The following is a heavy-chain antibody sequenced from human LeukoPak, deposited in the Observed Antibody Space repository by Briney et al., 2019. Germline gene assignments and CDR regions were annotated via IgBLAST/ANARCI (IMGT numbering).Heavy chain of an antibody. V-gene: IGHV3-74*01. CDR1: GFTVNTNY. CDR3: ARVRSSGAHGSFDY. CDR2: INTDGSST. Sequence: QTGGSLRLSCAASGFTVNTNYMSWVRQAPGKGLEWVSRINTDGSSTIYADSVKGRSTISRDNAKNTVYLQMNSLRAEDTAVYYCARVRSSGAHGSFDYWGQGTLVTVSS. J-gene: IGHJ4*02. D-gene: IGHD6-6*01.